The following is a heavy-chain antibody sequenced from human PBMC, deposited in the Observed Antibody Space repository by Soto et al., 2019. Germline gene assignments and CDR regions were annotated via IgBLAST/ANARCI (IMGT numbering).Heavy chain of an antibody. CDR1: GGTFSSYA. V-gene: IGHV1-69*01. CDR2: IIPIFGTA. Sequence: QVQLVQSGAEVKKPGSSVKVSCKAPGGTFSSYAISWVRQAPGQGLEWMGGIIPIFGTANYAQKFQGRVTITADESTSTGYVELSSLRSEDTAVYCCARSQGGSSSLDIYYYYYYGMDVWGQGSTVTVSS. CDR3: ARSQGGSSSLDIYYYYYYGMDV. J-gene: IGHJ6*02. D-gene: IGHD2-15*01.